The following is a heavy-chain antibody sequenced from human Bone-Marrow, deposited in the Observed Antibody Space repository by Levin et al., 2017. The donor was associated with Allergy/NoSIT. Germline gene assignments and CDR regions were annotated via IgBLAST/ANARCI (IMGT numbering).Heavy chain of an antibody. CDR2: ISYQGNT. V-gene: IGHV4-39*07. CDR1: GGSISSTRFF. Sequence: SETLSLTCTVSGGSISSTRFFWGWIRQPPGKGLEWIATISYQGNTYYNPSLKSRVTISVDTSNNQFSLKVRSVTAADTAFYYCARVPLNYGDYVRAFDPWGQGTLVSVSS. D-gene: IGHD4-17*01. J-gene: IGHJ5*02. CDR3: ARVPLNYGDYVRAFDP.